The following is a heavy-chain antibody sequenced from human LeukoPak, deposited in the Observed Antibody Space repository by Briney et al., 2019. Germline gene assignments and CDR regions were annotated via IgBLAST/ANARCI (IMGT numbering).Heavy chain of an antibody. Sequence: GGSLLLSCAASGFTFSSYSMNWVRQAPGKGLEWVSSISSSSSYIYYADSVKGRFTISRDNAKTSLYLQMNSLRAADTAVYYCARGYSSSWRFYYFDYWGQGTLVTVSS. CDR3: ARGYSSSWRFYYFDY. CDR2: ISSSSSYI. CDR1: GFTFSSYS. D-gene: IGHD6-13*01. J-gene: IGHJ4*02. V-gene: IGHV3-21*01.